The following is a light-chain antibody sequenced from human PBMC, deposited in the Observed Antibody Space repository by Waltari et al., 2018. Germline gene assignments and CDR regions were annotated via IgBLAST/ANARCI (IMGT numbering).Light chain of an antibody. CDR3: GSYTLINTIVV. Sequence: QSALTQPASVSGSPGQSITISCTGTSSDVGGDNSVSWYQQHPGKAPKLIIYEVSNRPSGVSSRFSGSKSGNTASLTISGLQAEDEADYFCGSYTLINTIVVFGTGTKVTVL. CDR1: SSDVGGDNS. V-gene: IGLV2-14*01. CDR2: EVS. J-gene: IGLJ1*01.